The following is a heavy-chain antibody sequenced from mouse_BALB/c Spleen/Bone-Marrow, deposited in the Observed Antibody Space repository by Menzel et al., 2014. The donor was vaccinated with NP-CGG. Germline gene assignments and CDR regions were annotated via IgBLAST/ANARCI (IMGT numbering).Heavy chain of an antibody. V-gene: IGHV5-12-2*01. J-gene: IGHJ3*01. CDR3: ARQSYEGFAY. D-gene: IGHD2-3*01. Sequence: EVKLMESGANLVQPGGSLKLSCAASGSTFSSYTMSWVRQTPEKRLEWVAYISNGGGSTYYPDTVKGRFTISRDNATNTLYLQMSSLKSEDTAMYYCARQSYEGFAYWGQGTLVTVSA. CDR2: ISNGGGST. CDR1: GSTFSSYT.